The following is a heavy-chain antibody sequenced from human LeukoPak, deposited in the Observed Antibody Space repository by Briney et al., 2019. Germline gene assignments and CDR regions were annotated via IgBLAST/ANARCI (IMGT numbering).Heavy chain of an antibody. Sequence: GGSLRLSCAASGFTFSSYEMNWVRQAPGKGLEWVSYISSSGSTIYYADSVKGRFTISRDNAKNSLYLQMNSLRAEDTAAYYCARDLPSSDAFDIWGQGTMVTVSS. J-gene: IGHJ3*02. V-gene: IGHV3-48*03. CDR2: ISSSGSTI. CDR3: ARDLPSSDAFDI. CDR1: GFTFSSYE.